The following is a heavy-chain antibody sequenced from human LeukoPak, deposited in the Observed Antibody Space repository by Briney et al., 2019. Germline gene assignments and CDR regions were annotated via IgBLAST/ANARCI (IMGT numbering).Heavy chain of an antibody. CDR2: INPSGGST. Sequence: ASVKVSCKASGYTFTSYYMHWVRQAPGQGLEWMGIINPSGGSTSYAQKFQGRVTMTRDTSTSTVYMELSSLRSEDTSVYYCARDRWSYYGSGGEPEPAFDIWGQGTMVTVSS. CDR1: GYTFTSYY. D-gene: IGHD3-10*01. CDR3: ARDRWSYYGSGGEPEPAFDI. V-gene: IGHV1-46*01. J-gene: IGHJ3*02.